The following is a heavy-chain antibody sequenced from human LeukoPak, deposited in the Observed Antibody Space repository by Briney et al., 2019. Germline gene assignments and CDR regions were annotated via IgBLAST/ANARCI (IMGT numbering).Heavy chain of an antibody. Sequence: ASVKLSCKASGYTFTSYGISWVRQAPGQGLEWMGWFSAYNGNTNYAQKLQGRVTMTTDTSTSTAYMELRSLRSDDTAVYYCATTVGGHCSSTSCYTLFYMDVWGKGTTVTVSS. J-gene: IGHJ6*03. CDR2: FSAYNGNT. V-gene: IGHV1-18*01. CDR3: ATTVGGHCSSTSCYTLFYMDV. CDR1: GYTFTSYG. D-gene: IGHD2-2*02.